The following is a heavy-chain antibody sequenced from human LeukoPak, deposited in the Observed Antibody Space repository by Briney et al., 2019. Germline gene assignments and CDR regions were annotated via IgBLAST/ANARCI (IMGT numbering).Heavy chain of an antibody. D-gene: IGHD1-26*01. V-gene: IGHV3-7*01. CDR3: ARDPYSGNYGNYYYYYMDV. J-gene: IGHJ6*03. CDR2: IKQDRSEK. Sequence: GGSLRLSCAASEFTFSSYWMSWIRQAPGKGLEWVDNIKQDRSEKYYVDSVKGRFTISRDNAKNSLYLQMNSLRPEDTAVYYCARDPYSGNYGNYYYYYMDVWGKGTTVTISS. CDR1: EFTFSSYW.